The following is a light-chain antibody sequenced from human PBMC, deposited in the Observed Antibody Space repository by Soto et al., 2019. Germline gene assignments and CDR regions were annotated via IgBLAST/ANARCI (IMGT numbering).Light chain of an antibody. CDR2: SNN. CDR1: SSNIGAGYD. CDR3: QSYDSSLSAYV. J-gene: IGLJ1*01. V-gene: IGLV1-40*01. Sequence: QSALTQTPSVSGAAGQRVTISCTGSSSNIGAGYDIHWYQHLPGTAPKLLIFSNNNRPSGVPDRFSGSKSGTSASLAITGLQAEDEADYYCQSYDSSLSAYVFGTGTKLTVL.